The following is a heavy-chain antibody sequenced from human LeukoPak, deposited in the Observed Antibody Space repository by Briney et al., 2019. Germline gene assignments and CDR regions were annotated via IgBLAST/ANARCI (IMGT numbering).Heavy chain of an antibody. CDR3: ARGAGTRILTGYYY. V-gene: IGHV4-59*01. CDR2: IYYSGST. Sequence: SETLSLTCTVSGRSISSYYWSWIRQPPGKGLEWIGYIYYSGSTNYNPSLKSRVTISVDTSKNQFSLKLGSVTAADTAVYYCARGAGTRILTGYYYWGQGTLVTVSS. J-gene: IGHJ4*02. CDR1: GRSISSYY. D-gene: IGHD3-9*01.